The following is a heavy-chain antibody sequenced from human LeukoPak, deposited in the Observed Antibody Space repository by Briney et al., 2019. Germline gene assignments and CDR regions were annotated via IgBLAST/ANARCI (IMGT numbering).Heavy chain of an antibody. CDR2: ISYDGSNK. CDR3: ARGPLVVPAAIVGWFDP. V-gene: IGHV3-30*03. D-gene: IGHD2-2*01. CDR1: GFTFSSYG. Sequence: GGSLRLSCSASGFTFSSYGMHWVRQAPGKGLEWVAVISYDGSNKYSADSVKGRFTISRDNSKNTLYLQMNSLRAEDTAVYYCARGPLVVPAAIVGWFDPWGQGTLVTVSS. J-gene: IGHJ5*02.